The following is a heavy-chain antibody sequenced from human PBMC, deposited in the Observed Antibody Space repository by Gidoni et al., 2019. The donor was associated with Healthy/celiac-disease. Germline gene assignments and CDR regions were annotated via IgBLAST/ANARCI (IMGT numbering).Heavy chain of an antibody. D-gene: IGHD2-2*01. CDR2: INPNSGGT. J-gene: IGHJ6*02. CDR1: GYTFNGYY. V-gene: IGHV1-2*04. Sequence: QVQLVQSGAEVKKPGASVKVSCKASGYTFNGYYIHWVRQAPGQGLEWMGWINPNSGGTNYAQKFQGWVTMTRDTSISTAYMELSRLRSDDTAVYYCARGPRDIVVVPAAMYYYGMDVWGQGTTVTVSS. CDR3: ARGPRDIVVVPAAMYYYGMDV.